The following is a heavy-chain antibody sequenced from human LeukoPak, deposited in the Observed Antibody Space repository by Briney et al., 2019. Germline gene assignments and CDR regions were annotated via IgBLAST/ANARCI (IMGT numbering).Heavy chain of an antibody. CDR3: ARGGRLGVYYYYYMDV. Sequence: ASVKVSCKASGYTFTGYYVHWVRQAPGQGLEWMAWINPNSGGTHAAQKFQGRVTMTRDTSISTAYMELSSLRSDDTALYYCARGGRLGVYYYYYMDVWGTGTTVTISS. J-gene: IGHJ6*03. CDR2: INPNSGGT. V-gene: IGHV1-2*02. CDR1: GYTFTGYY. D-gene: IGHD3-10*01.